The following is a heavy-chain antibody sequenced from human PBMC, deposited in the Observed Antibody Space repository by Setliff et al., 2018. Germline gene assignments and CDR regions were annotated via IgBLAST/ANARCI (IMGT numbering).Heavy chain of an antibody. CDR1: GFTFSNHW. D-gene: IGHD6-6*01. CDR3: ARWTARAVDY. V-gene: IGHV3-7*03. Sequence: PGGSLSLSCAASGFTFSNHWMTWVRQAPGKGLEWVANIKQDGSDKYYVDSVKGRFTVSRDNAKNSLYLQMSSLRAEDTAVYYCARWTARAVDYWGQGTLVTVS. CDR2: IKQDGSDK. J-gene: IGHJ4*02.